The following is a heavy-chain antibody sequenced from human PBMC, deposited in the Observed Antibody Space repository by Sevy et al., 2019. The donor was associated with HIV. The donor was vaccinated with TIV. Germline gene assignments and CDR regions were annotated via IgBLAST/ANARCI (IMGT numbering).Heavy chain of an antibody. CDR3: ARSGGYSDYGMDV. CDR2: VGPAGDQ. Sequence: GGSLRLSCVAAGFTFSSYDMHWVRQVTGKGLERISGVGPAGDQFYPGSVKGRFTISRENAKNSFYLQMNNLRAGDTAVYYCARSGGYSDYGMDVWCQGTTVTVSS. J-gene: IGHJ6*02. V-gene: IGHV3-13*05. CDR1: GFTFSSYD. D-gene: IGHD5-12*01.